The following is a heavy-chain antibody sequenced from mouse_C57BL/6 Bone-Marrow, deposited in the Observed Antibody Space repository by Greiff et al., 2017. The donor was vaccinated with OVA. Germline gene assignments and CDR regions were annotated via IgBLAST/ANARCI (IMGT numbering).Heavy chain of an antibody. CDR3: ASHYYGSSSSVAY. CDR1: GFTFSDYG. Sequence: EVKLVESGGGLVQPGGSLKLSCAASGFTFSDYGMAWVRQAPRKGPEWVAFISNLAYSIYYADTVTGRFTISRENAKNTLYLEMSSLRSEDTAMYYCASHYYGSSSSVAYWGQGTLVTVSA. D-gene: IGHD1-1*01. V-gene: IGHV5-15*01. J-gene: IGHJ3*01. CDR2: ISNLAYSI.